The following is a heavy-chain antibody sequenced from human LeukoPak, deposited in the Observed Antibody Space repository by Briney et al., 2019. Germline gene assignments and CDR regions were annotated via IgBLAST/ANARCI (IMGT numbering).Heavy chain of an antibody. V-gene: IGHV1-8*01. CDR2: MNPKSGNT. J-gene: IGHJ6*02. CDR3: ARGSFNYGLYV. Sequence: ASATVSCKASGYTLTSYVINWVRQTTGKGLEWMGRMNPKSGNTGYAQKFQGRVTMTRNTSISTAYMELSSLRSEATAVYFCARGSFNYGLYVWVQGTTVTVSS. CDR1: GYTLTSYV.